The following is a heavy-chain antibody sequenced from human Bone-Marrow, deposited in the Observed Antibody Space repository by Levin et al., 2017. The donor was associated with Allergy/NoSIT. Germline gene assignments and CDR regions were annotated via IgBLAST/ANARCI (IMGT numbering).Heavy chain of an antibody. CDR2: IKDDGGET. CDR3: ALAVRGNTYGSH. V-gene: IGHV3-7*01. J-gene: IGHJ4*02. D-gene: IGHD1/OR15-1a*01. CDR1: GFTFSTYW. Sequence: QTGGSLRLSCAASGFTFSTYWMGWVRQAPGKGLEWVATIKDDGGETYYVDSVKDRFTISRDNAKSSLFLLMSSLRGDDSAVYYCALAVRGNTYGSHWGQGTLVTVSS.